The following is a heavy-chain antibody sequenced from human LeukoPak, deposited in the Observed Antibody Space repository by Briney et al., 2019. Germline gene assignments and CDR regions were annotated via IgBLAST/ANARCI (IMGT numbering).Heavy chain of an antibody. CDR3: ARGSGYSYGSLYYYYYYMDV. CDR1: GYSISTGYY. V-gene: IGHV4-38-2*02. Sequence: SETLSLTCTVSGYSISTGYYWDWIRQPPGKGLEWIGTFYHGGSTYYNPSLKSRVTISVDMSKNQFSLKLSSVTAADTAVYYCARGSGYSYGSLYYYYYYMDVWGKGTTVTVSS. CDR2: FYHGGST. J-gene: IGHJ6*03. D-gene: IGHD5-18*01.